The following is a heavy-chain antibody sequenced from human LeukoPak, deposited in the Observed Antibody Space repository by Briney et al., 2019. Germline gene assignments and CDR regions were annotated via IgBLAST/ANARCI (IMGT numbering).Heavy chain of an antibody. D-gene: IGHD2-15*01. CDR3: AKEYCSGGSCRMGFDY. CDR1: GFTFDDYA. V-gene: IGHV3-9*03. J-gene: IGHJ4*02. Sequence: PGGSLRLSCAASGFTFDDYAMHWVRQTPGKGLEWVAGISWNSGTKGYADSVKGRFTISRDNAKDSLYLEMNSLRAEDMALYYCAKEYCSGGSCRMGFDYWGQGTLVTVSS. CDR2: ISWNSGTK.